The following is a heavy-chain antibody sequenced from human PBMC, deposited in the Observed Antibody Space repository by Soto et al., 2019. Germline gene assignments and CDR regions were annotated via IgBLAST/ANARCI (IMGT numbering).Heavy chain of an antibody. CDR1: GGSISSSSYY. J-gene: IGHJ4*02. V-gene: IGHV4-39*01. CDR3: APFYGGYVSY. CDR2: IYYSGST. Sequence: QLQLQESGPGLVKPSETLSLTCTVSGGSISSSSYYWGWIRQPPGKGLEWIGSIYYSGSTFYNPYLKRRVTISVDTSKDQFVLKLGSVTAADTAVYYCAPFYGGYVSYWGQRTLVTVSS. D-gene: IGHD4-17*01.